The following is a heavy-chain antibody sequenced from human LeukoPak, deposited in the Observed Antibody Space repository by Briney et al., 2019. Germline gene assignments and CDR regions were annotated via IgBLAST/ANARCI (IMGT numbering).Heavy chain of an antibody. CDR2: IYSGGRT. Sequence: GGPLRLSCAASGFTVSSNYMSWVREAPGKGLGGGTVIYSGGRTYYADSVKARFTISRDTSKTTLYLQMNSLRAEDTAVYYWAREVVPAATMSEYYYYGMDVWGQGTTVTVSS. V-gene: IGHV3-66*01. D-gene: IGHD2-2*01. CDR1: GFTVSSNY. J-gene: IGHJ6*02. CDR3: AREVVPAATMSEYYYYGMDV.